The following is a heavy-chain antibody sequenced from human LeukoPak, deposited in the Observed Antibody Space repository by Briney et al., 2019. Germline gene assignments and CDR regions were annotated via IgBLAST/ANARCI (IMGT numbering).Heavy chain of an antibody. J-gene: IGHJ4*02. CDR3: ARGREGAGILH. CDR1: GYTLTELS. Sequence: GASVKVSCKVSGYTLTELSMHWVRQAPGKGLEWMGGFDPEDGETIYAQKFQGRVTMTRDTSTSTVYMELSSLRSEDTAVYYCARGREGAGILHWGQGTLVTVSS. D-gene: IGHD6-13*01. CDR2: FDPEDGET. V-gene: IGHV1-24*01.